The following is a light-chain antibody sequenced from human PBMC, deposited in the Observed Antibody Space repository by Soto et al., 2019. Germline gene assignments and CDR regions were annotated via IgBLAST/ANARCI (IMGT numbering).Light chain of an antibody. CDR1: QSVGSN. Sequence: EIVMTQSPATLSVSPGERATLSCRGSQSVGSNLAWYQQKPGQAPRFLIYGASTRATGVPARFSGSGSGTEFTFTISSLQSEDFAVYYCQQHNGWPLTFGGGTKVEI. V-gene: IGKV3-15*01. J-gene: IGKJ4*01. CDR2: GAS. CDR3: QQHNGWPLT.